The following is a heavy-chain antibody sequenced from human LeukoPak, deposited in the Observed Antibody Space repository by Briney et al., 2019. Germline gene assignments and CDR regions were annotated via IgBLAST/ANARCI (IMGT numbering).Heavy chain of an antibody. J-gene: IGHJ4*02. CDR3: ARGGIRFCDY. CDR2: INHSGST. CDR1: GGSFSGYY. Sequence: SETLSLTCTVYGGSFSGYYWSWIRQPPGKGLEWIGEINHSGSTNYNPSLKSRVTLSVDTSKKQFSLKVSSVTAADTAVYYCARGGIRFCDYWGQGALVTVSS. D-gene: IGHD3-3*01. V-gene: IGHV4-34*01.